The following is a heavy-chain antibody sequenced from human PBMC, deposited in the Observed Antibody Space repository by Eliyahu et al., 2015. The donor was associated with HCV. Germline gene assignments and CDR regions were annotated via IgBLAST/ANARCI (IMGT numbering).Heavy chain of an antibody. J-gene: IGHJ4*02. CDR2: ISSSSSYI. CDR1: GFTFSSYS. CDR3: ARDGNMVRGVVCDY. D-gene: IGHD3-10*01. Sequence: AASGFTFSSYSMNWVRQAPGKGLEWVSSISSSSSYIYYADSVKDRFTISRDNAKNSLYLQMNSLRAEDTAVYYCARDGNMVRGVVCDYWGQGTLVTVSS. V-gene: IGHV3-21*01.